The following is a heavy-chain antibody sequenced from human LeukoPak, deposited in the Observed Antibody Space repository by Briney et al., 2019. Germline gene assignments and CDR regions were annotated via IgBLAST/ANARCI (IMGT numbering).Heavy chain of an antibody. Sequence: ASVKVSCKVSGYTLTELSMHWVRQAPGKGLEWMGGFDPEDGETIYAQKFQGRVTMTEDTSTDTAYMELSSLRSEDTAVYYCATATLYSSSWPDAFDIWGQGTMVTISS. CDR1: GYTLTELS. CDR3: ATATLYSSSWPDAFDI. D-gene: IGHD6-13*01. J-gene: IGHJ3*02. V-gene: IGHV1-24*01. CDR2: FDPEDGET.